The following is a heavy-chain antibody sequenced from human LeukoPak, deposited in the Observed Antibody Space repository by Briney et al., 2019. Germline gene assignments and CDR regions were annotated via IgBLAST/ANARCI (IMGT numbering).Heavy chain of an antibody. V-gene: IGHV4-59*01. CDR2: IYYSGST. J-gene: IGHJ4*02. CDR3: ARDRGYYFDY. CDR1: GGYISSYY. Sequence: PSETLSLTCTVSGGYISSYYWSWIRQPPGKGLEWIGYIYYSGSTNYNPSLNSRVTISVDTSKNQFSLKLSSVTAADTAVYYCARDRGYYFDYWGQGTLVTVSS.